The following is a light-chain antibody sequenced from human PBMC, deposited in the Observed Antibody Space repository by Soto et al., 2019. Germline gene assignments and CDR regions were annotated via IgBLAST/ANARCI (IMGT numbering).Light chain of an antibody. J-gene: IGLJ1*01. CDR2: DVS. CDR1: SSDVGGYNY. V-gene: IGLV2-14*03. Sequence: QSALTQPASVSGSPGQSITTSCTGTSSDVGGYNYVSWYQHHPGKVPQLMIYDVSNRPSGVSNRFSGSKSGNTASLTISGLQAEDEADYYCSSYTSSNTYVFGTGTKVTV. CDR3: SSYTSSNTYV.